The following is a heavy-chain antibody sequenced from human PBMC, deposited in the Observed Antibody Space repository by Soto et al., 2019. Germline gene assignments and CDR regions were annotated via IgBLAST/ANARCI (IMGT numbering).Heavy chain of an antibody. V-gene: IGHV4-30-4*01. Sequence: QVQLQESGPGLVKPSQTLSLTCTVPGGSISSGDYYWSWIRQPPGKGLEWIGYIYYSGSTYYNPSLKSPVTISVDTSKNQFSLKLSSVTAADTAVYYCAREVKRGYSYGYFDYWGQGTLVTVSS. J-gene: IGHJ4*02. CDR1: GGSISSGDYY. D-gene: IGHD5-18*01. CDR3: AREVKRGYSYGYFDY. CDR2: IYYSGST.